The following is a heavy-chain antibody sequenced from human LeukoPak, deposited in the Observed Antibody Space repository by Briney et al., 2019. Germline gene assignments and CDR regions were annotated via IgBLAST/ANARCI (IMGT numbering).Heavy chain of an antibody. J-gene: IGHJ4*02. V-gene: IGHV3-23*01. Sequence: GGSLRLSCAASGFTFSSYAMSWVRQAPGKGLEWVSVISVSGDNTYYADSVKGRFTISRDNSKNTVYLQVNSLRAEDTAVYYCAREVRVGGSLSLDYWGQGTLVTVSS. CDR3: AREVRVGGSLSLDY. CDR2: ISVSGDNT. CDR1: GFTFSSYA. D-gene: IGHD3-10*01.